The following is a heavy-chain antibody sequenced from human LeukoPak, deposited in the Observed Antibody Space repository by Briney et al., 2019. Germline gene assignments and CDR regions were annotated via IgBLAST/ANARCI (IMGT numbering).Heavy chain of an antibody. V-gene: IGHV3-21*05. CDR3: ARRYYDSTGYYLDS. D-gene: IGHD3-22*01. J-gene: IGHJ4*02. CDR2: ISSDSSYT. CDR1: GFTFSSYA. Sequence: GGSLRLSCAASGFTFSSYAMHWVRQAPGRGLEWVSYISSDSSYTKYADSVKGRFTISRDNAKNSLYLQMNSLRAEDTALYYCARRYYDSTGYYLDSWGQGTLVTVSS.